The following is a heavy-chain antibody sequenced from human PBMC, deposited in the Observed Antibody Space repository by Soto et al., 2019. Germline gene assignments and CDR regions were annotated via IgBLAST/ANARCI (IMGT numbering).Heavy chain of an antibody. J-gene: IGHJ6*02. CDR3: ARSQEYCGGDCSDYYYYGMDV. Sequence: QVQLVQSGAEVKKPGSSVKVSCKASGGTFSSYAISWVRQAPGQGLEWMGGIIPIFGTANYAQKFQGRVTITADESTSTAYRELSSLRSEDTAVYYCARSQEYCGGDCSDYYYYGMDVWGQGTTVTVSS. CDR1: GGTFSSYA. V-gene: IGHV1-69*01. CDR2: IIPIFGTA. D-gene: IGHD2-21*02.